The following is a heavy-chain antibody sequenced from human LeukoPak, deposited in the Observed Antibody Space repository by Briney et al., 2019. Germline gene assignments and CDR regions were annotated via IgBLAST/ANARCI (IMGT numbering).Heavy chain of an antibody. CDR3: ARGGWSLDF. Sequence: PSETLSLTCTVSGGSISNHYWSWIRQTPGKGLEWIGYIHYTGTTSYNPTLKSRVTISVDMSKNQFSLNIDSVTAADTAVYYCARGGWSLDFWGQGTLVTVSS. V-gene: IGHV4-59*11. J-gene: IGHJ4*02. D-gene: IGHD6-19*01. CDR1: GGSISNHY. CDR2: IHYTGTT.